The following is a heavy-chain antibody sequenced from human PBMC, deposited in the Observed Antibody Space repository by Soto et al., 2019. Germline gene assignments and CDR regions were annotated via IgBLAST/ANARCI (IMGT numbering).Heavy chain of an antibody. Sequence: PSETLSLTCTVSGGSISSYYWTWIRQHPGKGLEWIGYISYSGSTHYSPSLKSRDSITVDTSKNQFSLNLASVSAEDTAVYYCARTSLTIFGPSNDYYGMGVWGVGTTVTVSS. CDR2: ISYSGST. J-gene: IGHJ6*04. CDR3: ARTSLTIFGPSNDYYGMGV. D-gene: IGHD3-3*01. V-gene: IGHV4-59*08. CDR1: GGSISSYY.